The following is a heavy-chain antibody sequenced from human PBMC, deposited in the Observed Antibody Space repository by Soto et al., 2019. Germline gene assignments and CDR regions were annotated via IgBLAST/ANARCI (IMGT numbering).Heavy chain of an antibody. CDR3: VKFRGRAYPYYYMYV. V-gene: IGHV3-23*01. CDR1: GFTFSTYG. J-gene: IGHJ6*03. Sequence: DVQLLESGGGLVQWGGSLRLSCVTSGFTFSTYGMTWVRQAPGKGLEWVSYGGSGGSRYYAESVKGRFTISRDNSKNTLSLEMNSLRAEDTATYYCVKFRGRAYPYYYMYVWGKGTTVTVSS. CDR2: YGGSGGSR. D-gene: IGHD3-10*01.